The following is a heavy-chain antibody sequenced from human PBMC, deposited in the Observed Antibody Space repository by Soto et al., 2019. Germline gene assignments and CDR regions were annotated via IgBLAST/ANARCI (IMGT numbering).Heavy chain of an antibody. D-gene: IGHD6-6*01. CDR2: IIPIFGTA. CDR1: GVTFSSYA. CDR3: ARDRTVPHYYGMDV. Sequence: QVQLVQSGAEVKKPGSSVKVSCKASGVTFSSYAISWVRQAPGQGLEWMGGIIPIFGTANYAQKFQGRVTITADKSTSTAYMELSSLRSEDTAVYYCARDRTVPHYYGMDVWGQGTTVTVSS. J-gene: IGHJ6*02. V-gene: IGHV1-69*06.